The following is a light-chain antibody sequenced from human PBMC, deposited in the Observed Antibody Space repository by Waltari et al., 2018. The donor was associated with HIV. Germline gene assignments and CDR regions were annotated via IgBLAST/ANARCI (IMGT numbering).Light chain of an antibody. J-gene: IGKJ4*01. CDR3: QQYNKWPRT. CDR1: QNINNT. V-gene: IGKV3-15*01. CDR2: VAS. Sequence: IVMAQSPATLSVSTGKRGNLSCSSSQNINNTLAWYQLKPGQAPRLLISVASTRASGIPARFSGSGSGTDFTLNIGTLQSEDFAVYYCQQYNKWPRTFGRGTKVEIK.